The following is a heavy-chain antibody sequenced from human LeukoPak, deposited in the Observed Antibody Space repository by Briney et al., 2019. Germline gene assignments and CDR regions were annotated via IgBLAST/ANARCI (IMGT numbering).Heavy chain of an antibody. D-gene: IGHD5-18*01. Sequence: GGSLRLSCAASGFTFSSYWMSWVRQAPGKGLEWVANIKQDGSEKYYVDSVKGRFTISRDNAKNSLYLQMNSLRAEDTAVYYCARPPSGYSYGFAFDIWGQGTMVTVSS. CDR2: IKQDGSEK. J-gene: IGHJ3*02. CDR1: GFTFSSYW. V-gene: IGHV3-7*03. CDR3: ARPPSGYSYGFAFDI.